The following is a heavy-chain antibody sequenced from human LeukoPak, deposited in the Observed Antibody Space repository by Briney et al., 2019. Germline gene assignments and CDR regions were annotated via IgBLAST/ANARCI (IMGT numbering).Heavy chain of an antibody. Sequence: GGSLRLSCAASGFTFSNYEMNWVRQAPGPGLEWVSYISSIDSTIYYADSVKGRFTISRDNAKNSLYLQMNSLRADDTAVYYCARGIAVAGPYYFDYWGRGTLVTVSS. CDR2: ISSIDSTI. V-gene: IGHV3-48*03. J-gene: IGHJ4*02. CDR1: GFTFSNYE. D-gene: IGHD6-19*01. CDR3: ARGIAVAGPYYFDY.